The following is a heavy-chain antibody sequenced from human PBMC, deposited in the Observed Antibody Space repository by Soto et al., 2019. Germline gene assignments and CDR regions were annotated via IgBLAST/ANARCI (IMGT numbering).Heavy chain of an antibody. CDR1: GYSFTRYY. D-gene: IGHD4-17*01. V-gene: IGHV1-46*01. CDR3: ARDRVYGAHYYYGMDV. J-gene: IGHJ6*02. CDR2: INPSSGST. Sequence: QVQLVQSGAEVKKPGASVKVSCKASGYSFTRYYMHWVRQAPGQGLEWMGIINPSSGSTNYAQKFQGRVTMTRDMSTNTVYMEMSSLRSEDTAMYYCARDRVYGAHYYYGMDVWGQGTTVTVSS.